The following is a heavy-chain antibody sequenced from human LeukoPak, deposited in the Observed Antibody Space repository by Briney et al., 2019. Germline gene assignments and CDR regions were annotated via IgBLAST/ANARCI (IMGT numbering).Heavy chain of an antibody. CDR3: ARGPWEYSSGDC. J-gene: IGHJ4*02. CDR2: IYHSGST. D-gene: IGHD6-19*01. Sequence: PSQTLSLTCTVSGGSISSGGYYWSWIRQPPGKGLEWIGYIYHSGSTYYNPSLKSRVTISVDTSKNQFSLKLSSVTAADTAVYYCARGPWEYSSGDCWGQGTLVTVSS. CDR1: GGSISSGGYY. V-gene: IGHV4-30-2*01.